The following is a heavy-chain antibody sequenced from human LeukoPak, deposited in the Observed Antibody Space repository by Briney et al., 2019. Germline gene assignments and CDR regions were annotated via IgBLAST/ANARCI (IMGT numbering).Heavy chain of an antibody. D-gene: IGHD4-17*01. CDR2: IIPIFGTA. J-gene: IGHJ4*02. V-gene: IGHV1-69*05. Sequence: SVKVSCKASGGTFSSYAISWVRQAPGQGLEWMGRIIPIFGTANYAQKFQGRVTITTDESTSTAYMELSSLRSEDTAVYFCARGSLDYGDYVPLSYWGQGTLVTVSS. CDR1: GGTFSSYA. CDR3: ARGSLDYGDYVPLSY.